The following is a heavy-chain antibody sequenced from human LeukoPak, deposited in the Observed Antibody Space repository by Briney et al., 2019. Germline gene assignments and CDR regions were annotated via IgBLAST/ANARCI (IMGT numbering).Heavy chain of an antibody. CDR3: ARRRPGLGYFDY. V-gene: IGHV4-59*08. CDR1: GGSISSYY. CDR2: IYYSGST. Sequence: SETLSLTCTVSGGSISSYYWSWIRQPPGKGLEWIGYIYYSGSTNYNPSLKSRVTISVDTSKNQFSLKLSSVTAADTAVYYCARRRPGLGYFDYWGQGTLVTASS. D-gene: IGHD6-19*01. J-gene: IGHJ4*02.